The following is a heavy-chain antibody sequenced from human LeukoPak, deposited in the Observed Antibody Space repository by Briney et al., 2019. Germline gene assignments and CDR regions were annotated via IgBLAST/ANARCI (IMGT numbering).Heavy chain of an antibody. CDR1: GYTFADYF. Sequence: GASVKVSCKASGYTFADYFITWVRQAPGRGLEWMGWISPYNGETKYAQRLQGRVTMTTDTSTNTADLEVRSLRSDDTAVYYCARAPYQLLMECGANGYKSDHYYYMDVWGKGTTVTVS. CDR3: ARAPYQLLMECGANGYKSDHYYYMDV. D-gene: IGHD2-2*01. V-gene: IGHV1-18*04. CDR2: ISPYNGET. J-gene: IGHJ6*03.